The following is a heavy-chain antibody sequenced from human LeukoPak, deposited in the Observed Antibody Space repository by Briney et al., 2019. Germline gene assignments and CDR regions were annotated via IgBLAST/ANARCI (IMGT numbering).Heavy chain of an antibody. CDR3: ARGGSYAHY. J-gene: IGHJ4*02. CDR1: GFTFSSYA. CDR2: INSGGSAI. D-gene: IGHD1-26*01. Sequence: GGSLRLSCSASGFTFSSYAMHWVRQAPGKGLEWVSYINSGGSAIYYADSVKGRFTISRDNAKNSLYLQMNSLRADDTAVYYCARGGSYAHYWGQGTLVTVSS. V-gene: IGHV3-48*03.